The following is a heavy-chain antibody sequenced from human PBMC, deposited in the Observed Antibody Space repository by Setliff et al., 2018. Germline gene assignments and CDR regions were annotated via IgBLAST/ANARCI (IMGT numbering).Heavy chain of an antibody. D-gene: IGHD5-12*01. CDR2: IRSKAYGGTT. J-gene: IGHJ4*02. V-gene: IGHV3-49*04. CDR3: VTDIYD. CDR1: GFTFGDYA. Sequence: GSLRLSCTASGFTFGDYAMSWVRQAPGKGLEWVGFIRSKAYGGTTEYAASVKGRFTISRDDSKNTLYLQMNSLKTEDTALYYCVTDIYDWGQGTLVTVSS.